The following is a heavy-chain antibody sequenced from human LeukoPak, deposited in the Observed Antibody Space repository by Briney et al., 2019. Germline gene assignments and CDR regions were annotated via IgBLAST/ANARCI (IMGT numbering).Heavy chain of an antibody. CDR3: AKPRYDLWSTYFFDF. J-gene: IGHJ4*02. V-gene: IGHV3-23*01. Sequence: PGGSLRLSCAASGFTFRSYAMSWVRQAPGKGLEWVSGITGSGGATYYADSVKGRFTLSRDNSKNTLYLQVDTLRADDTAVYYCAKPRYDLWSTYFFDFWGQGTLVSVSS. CDR1: GFTFRSYA. D-gene: IGHD3-3*01. CDR2: ITGSGGAT.